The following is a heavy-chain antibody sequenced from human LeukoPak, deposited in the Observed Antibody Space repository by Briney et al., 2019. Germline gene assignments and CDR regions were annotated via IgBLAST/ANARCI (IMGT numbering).Heavy chain of an antibody. CDR2: ISSSSSYI. D-gene: IGHD3-10*01. J-gene: IGHJ4*02. CDR1: GFTFSSYS. V-gene: IGHV3-21*01. CDR3: ARDRGFGELFFDY. Sequence: GGSLRLSCAASGFTFSSYSMNWVRQAPGKGLEWVSSISSSSSYIYYADSVKGRFTTSRDNAKNSLYLQMNSLRAEDTAVYYCARDRGFGELFFDYWGQGTLVTVSS.